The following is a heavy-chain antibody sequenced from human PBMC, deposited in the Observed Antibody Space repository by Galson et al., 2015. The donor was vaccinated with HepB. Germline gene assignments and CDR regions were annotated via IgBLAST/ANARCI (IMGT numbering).Heavy chain of an antibody. CDR3: ARVLTTDWYWFDP. V-gene: IGHV3-11*06. CDR2: ITSSGSYT. Sequence: SLRLSCAASGFTFSDYYMTWIRQAPGKGLEWVSYITSSGSYTNYADSVQGRFTISRDNAKNSLYLQMNSLRAEDTAVYYCARVLTTDWYWFDPWGQGTLVTVSS. CDR1: GFTFSDYY. D-gene: IGHD1-14*01. J-gene: IGHJ5*02.